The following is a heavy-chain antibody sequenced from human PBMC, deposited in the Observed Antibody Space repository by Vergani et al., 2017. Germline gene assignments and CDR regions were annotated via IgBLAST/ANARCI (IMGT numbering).Heavy chain of an antibody. CDR2: VYARDSIT. J-gene: IGHJ5*02. CDR1: GYTFTDYW. V-gene: IGHV5-51*01. Sequence: EVQLVQSGAAVKKPGESLKISCEGSGYTFTDYWVGWVRQKPGKGLEWMGVVYARDSITRYSLSFEGQVTISADKSINTAYLEWDSLKASDTAVYYCARRQYIGSWVASYFDPWGQGTRVTVSS. D-gene: IGHD1-26*01. CDR3: ARRQYIGSWVASYFDP.